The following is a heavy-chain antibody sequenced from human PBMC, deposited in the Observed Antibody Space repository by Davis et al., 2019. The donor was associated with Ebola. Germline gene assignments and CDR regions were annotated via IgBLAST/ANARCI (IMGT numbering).Heavy chain of an antibody. CDR1: GYTFTSYV. V-gene: IGHV1-3*04. CDR2: INSYNGNT. J-gene: IGHJ6*02. CDR3: ARLSSTWSSLYGMDV. Sequence: SVKVSCKASGYTFTSYVMHWVRQALGQRLEWMGWINSYNGNTIYSQRFQGRVTITTDTSASTAYMELSSLRSEDTAVYYCARLSSTWSSLYGMDVWGQGTTVTVSS. D-gene: IGHD6-13*01.